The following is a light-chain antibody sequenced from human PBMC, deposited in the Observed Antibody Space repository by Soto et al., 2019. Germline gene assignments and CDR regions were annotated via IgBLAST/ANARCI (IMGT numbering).Light chain of an antibody. J-gene: IGKJ1*01. CDR3: QQYGSSPPWT. CDR2: GAS. V-gene: IGKV3-20*01. Sequence: EIVLTQSPGTLSLSPGERATLSCRASQSVSSSYLAWYQQKPGQAPRLLIYGASSRATGIPDRFSGSGSGIDFTLTISRLEPEDCAVYYCQQYGSSPPWTFGQGTNVEIK. CDR1: QSVSSSY.